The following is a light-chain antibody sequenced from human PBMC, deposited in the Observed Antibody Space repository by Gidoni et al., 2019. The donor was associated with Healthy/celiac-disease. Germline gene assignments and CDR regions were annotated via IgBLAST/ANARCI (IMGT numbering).Light chain of an antibody. J-gene: IGKJ4*01. CDR1: QSVTNNY. Sequence: EIVLTPSPGTLSLSTGERATLSCRASQSVTNNYLAWYQQKPGQAPRLLMYDASRRATGIPDRFSGSGSGTDFTLTISRLEPEDFAVYYCQQYGTSLLTFGGGTKVEIK. CDR3: QQYGTSLLT. CDR2: DAS. V-gene: IGKV3-20*01.